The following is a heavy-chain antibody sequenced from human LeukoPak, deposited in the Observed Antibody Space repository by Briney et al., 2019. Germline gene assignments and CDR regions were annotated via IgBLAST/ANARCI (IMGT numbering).Heavy chain of an antibody. CDR1: GFTFSSYA. CDR2: ISGSGGST. CDR3: AKDSPRIAAAGRSEYFQH. Sequence: GGSLRLSCAASGFTFSSYAMSWVRQAPGKGLEWVSAISGSGGSTYYADSVKGRFTISRDNSKNTLYLQMNSLRAEDTAVYYCAKDSPRIAAAGRSEYFQHWGQGNLVTVSS. V-gene: IGHV3-23*01. D-gene: IGHD6-13*01. J-gene: IGHJ1*01.